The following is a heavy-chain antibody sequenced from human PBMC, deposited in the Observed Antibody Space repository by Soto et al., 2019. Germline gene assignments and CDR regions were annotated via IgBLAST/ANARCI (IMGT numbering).Heavy chain of an antibody. CDR1: GGSISSSSYY. Sequence: QLQLQESGPGLVKPSETLSLTCSVSGGSISSSSYYWGWIRQPPGKGLEWIGSIYYTRTTYYNPSLKSRVTILVDTSKSQFSLKLYSVTAADTAVYYCARREFAVGPFHPWGQGTLVTGSS. D-gene: IGHD3-3*01. CDR2: IYYTRTT. V-gene: IGHV4-39*01. CDR3: ARREFAVGPFHP. J-gene: IGHJ5*02.